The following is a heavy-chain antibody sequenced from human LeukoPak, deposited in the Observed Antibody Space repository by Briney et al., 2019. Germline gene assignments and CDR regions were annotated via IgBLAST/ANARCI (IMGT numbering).Heavy chain of an antibody. CDR3: AKYKDSSWYTESQH. CDR2: ISGSGGST. Sequence: GGSLRLSCAASGFTFSTYSMNWVRQAPGKGLEWVSAISGSGGSTYYTDSVKGRFTISRDNSKNTPYLQMNSLRAEDTAVYYCAKYKDSSWYTESQHWGQGTLVTVSS. CDR1: GFTFSTYS. D-gene: IGHD6-13*01. J-gene: IGHJ1*01. V-gene: IGHV3-23*01.